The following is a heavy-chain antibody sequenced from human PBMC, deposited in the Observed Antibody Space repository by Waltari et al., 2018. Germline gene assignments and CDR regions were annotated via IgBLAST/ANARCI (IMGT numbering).Heavy chain of an antibody. CDR3: AGVHYDFWSGYYI. CDR1: GYPFSDYD. Sequence: QMQLVQSGAEVKKPGASVKVSCKASGYPFSDYDINWVRQATGHGLEWMGWINPKSCNTGSAQNFQDRVTITRDPSTSTVYMELSSLRSDDAAVYYCAGVHYDFWSGYYIWGQGTLVTVPS. CDR2: INPKSCNT. D-gene: IGHD3-3*01. J-gene: IGHJ4*02. V-gene: IGHV1-8*02.